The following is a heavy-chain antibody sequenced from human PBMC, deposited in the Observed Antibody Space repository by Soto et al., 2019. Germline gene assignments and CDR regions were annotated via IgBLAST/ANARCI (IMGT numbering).Heavy chain of an antibody. Sequence: QVQRVQSGAEVKKPGASVKVSCKASGYTFTSYCIRWVRQAPGQGREWMGWISAYNGNTNYAQQLQGRVTMTTDTSKSTADMELRSLRADDTAVYYCARDTLRGRGFGELWLDYWGQGTLVTVSS. J-gene: IGHJ4*02. CDR2: ISAYNGNT. V-gene: IGHV1-18*04. CDR1: GYTFTSYC. CDR3: ARDTLRGRGFGELWLDY. D-gene: IGHD3-10*01.